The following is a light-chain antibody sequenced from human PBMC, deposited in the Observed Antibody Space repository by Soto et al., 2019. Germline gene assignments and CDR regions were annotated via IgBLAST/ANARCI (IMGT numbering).Light chain of an antibody. J-gene: IGKJ4*01. CDR3: QRHNNWPLA. V-gene: IGKV3-15*01. Sequence: EIVMTQSPATLSVSPGERATLSCRASQGVGSTLAWYQQKPGQTPRLLIYGASTRATGIPARFSGSGSGTEFTLTINSLQSEDFAVYYCQRHNNWPLAFGGGTKVEIK. CDR1: QGVGST. CDR2: GAS.